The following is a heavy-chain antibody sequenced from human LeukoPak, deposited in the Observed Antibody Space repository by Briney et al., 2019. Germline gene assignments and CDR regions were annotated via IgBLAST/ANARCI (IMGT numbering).Heavy chain of an antibody. D-gene: IGHD6-19*01. CDR1: GFTFSSYS. Sequence: GGSLRLSCAASGFTFSSYSMNWVRQAPGKGLEWVSSISSSSSYIYYADSVKGRFTISRDNAKNSLYLQMNSLRAEDTAVYYCARESSGWFYYYYGMDVWGQGTTVTVSS. CDR2: ISSSSSYI. J-gene: IGHJ6*02. V-gene: IGHV3-21*01. CDR3: ARESSGWFYYYYGMDV.